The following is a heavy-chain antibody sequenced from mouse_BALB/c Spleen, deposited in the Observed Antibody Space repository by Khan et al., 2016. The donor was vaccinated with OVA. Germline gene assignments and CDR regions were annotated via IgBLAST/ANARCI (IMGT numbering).Heavy chain of an antibody. Sequence: EVQLQESGPGLVKPSQSLSLTCAVTGYSITTNYAWDWIRQFPGNKLEWMGYISYSGSTSYNPSLKSRISFTRSTSKNQFFLQLNSVTTEDTATYYCARNNYYGYAVDYWGQGTSVTVSS. CDR3: ARNNYYGYAVDY. CDR2: ISYSGST. V-gene: IGHV3-2*02. D-gene: IGHD1-1*01. CDR1: GYSITTNYA. J-gene: IGHJ4*01.